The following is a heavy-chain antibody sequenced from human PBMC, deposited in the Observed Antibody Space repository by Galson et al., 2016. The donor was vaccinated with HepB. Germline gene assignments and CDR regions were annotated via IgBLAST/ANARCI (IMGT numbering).Heavy chain of an antibody. D-gene: IGHD6-13*01. J-gene: IGHJ4*02. Sequence: SLRLSCAASGFTFGRYAMSWVRQAPGKGLEWVSLIYSGGNTLYADSVKGRFSISRDNSKNTLYLQMNSLSAEDTAVYYCARNPGASTWGWGQGTLVTVAS. CDR2: IYSGGNT. V-gene: IGHV3-66*01. CDR3: ARNPGASTWG. CDR1: GFTFGRYA.